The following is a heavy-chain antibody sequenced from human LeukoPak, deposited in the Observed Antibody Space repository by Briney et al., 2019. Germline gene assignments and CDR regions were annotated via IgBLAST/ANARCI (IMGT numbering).Heavy chain of an antibody. CDR2: IYPGDSDT. Sequence: GESLKISCKGSGYSFTTYWIGWVRQMPGKGLEWMGIIYPGDSDTRYSPSFQGQVTISADKSISTAYLQWSSLKASDAARYYCARHSCSGGTCHTDYWGQGTLVSVFS. V-gene: IGHV5-51*01. J-gene: IGHJ4*02. CDR1: GYSFTTYW. D-gene: IGHD2-15*01. CDR3: ARHSCSGGTCHTDY.